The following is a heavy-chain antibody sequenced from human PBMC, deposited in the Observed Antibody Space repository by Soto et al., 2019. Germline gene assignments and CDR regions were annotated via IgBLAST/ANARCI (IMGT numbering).Heavy chain of an antibody. D-gene: IGHD4-17*01. CDR1: GFTFSSYA. CDR3: ARGDYGDYPRDFDY. J-gene: IGHJ4*02. Sequence: QVQLVESGGGVVQPGRSLRLSCAASGFTFSSYAMHWVRQAPGKGPEWVAVISYDGSNKYYADSVKGRFTISRDNSKNTLYLQMNSLRAEDTAVYYCARGDYGDYPRDFDYWGQGTLVTVSS. V-gene: IGHV3-30-3*01. CDR2: ISYDGSNK.